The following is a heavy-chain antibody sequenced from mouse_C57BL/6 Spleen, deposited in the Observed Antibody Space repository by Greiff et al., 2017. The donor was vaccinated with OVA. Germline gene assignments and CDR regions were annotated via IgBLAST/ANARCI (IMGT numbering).Heavy chain of an antibody. CDR1: GFNIKDDY. J-gene: IGHJ1*03. D-gene: IGHD1-1*01. Sequence: EVQLQESGAELVRPGASVTLSCTASGFNIKDDYMHWVKQRPEQGLEWIGWIDPENGDTEYASKFQGKATITADTSSNTAYLQLSSLTSEDTAVYYCTTSPVVGNWYFDVWGTGTTVTVSS. CDR2: IDPENGDT. V-gene: IGHV14-4*01. CDR3: TTSPVVGNWYFDV.